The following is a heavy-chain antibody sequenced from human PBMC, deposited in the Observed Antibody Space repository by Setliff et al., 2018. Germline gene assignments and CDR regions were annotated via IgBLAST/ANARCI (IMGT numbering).Heavy chain of an antibody. CDR1: GYTFTVYG. J-gene: IGHJ6*03. CDR2: INPYNRQI. D-gene: IGHD5-18*01. V-gene: IGHV1-18*01. Sequence: GASVKVSCKASGYTFTVYGIGWVRQAPGQGPEWMGWINPYNRQIKVVQKFQGRVTMTTDESTSTAYMELSSLTSDDTAVYYCAREGVDTRSSTDYRYYMDVWGKGTTVTVSS. CDR3: AREGVDTRSSTDYRYYMDV.